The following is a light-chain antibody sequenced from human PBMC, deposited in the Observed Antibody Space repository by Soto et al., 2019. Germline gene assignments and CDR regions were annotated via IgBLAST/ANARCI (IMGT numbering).Light chain of an antibody. Sequence: QSVLTQPASVSGSPGQLITISCTGTSSDVGGYNYLSWYQQHPGKAPKVMIYEVSNRPSGVSNRFSGSKSGNTASLTISGLQAEDEADYYCSSYTSSGTPVFGGGTKVTVL. CDR2: EVS. V-gene: IGLV2-14*01. J-gene: IGLJ3*02. CDR3: SSYTSSGTPV. CDR1: SSDVGGYNY.